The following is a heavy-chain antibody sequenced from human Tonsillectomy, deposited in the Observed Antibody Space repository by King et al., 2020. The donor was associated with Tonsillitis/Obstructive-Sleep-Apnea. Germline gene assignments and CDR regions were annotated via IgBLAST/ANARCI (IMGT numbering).Heavy chain of an antibody. CDR3: ARGPYYDILTGYYHVKRLDY. Sequence: VQLQQWGAGLLKPSETLSLTCAVYGGSFSGYYWSWIRQPPGKGLEWIGEINHSGSTNYNPSLKSRVTISVDTSKNQFSLKLSSVTAADTAVYYCARGPYYDILTGYYHVKRLDYWGQGTLVTVSS. J-gene: IGHJ4*02. V-gene: IGHV4-34*01. D-gene: IGHD3-9*01. CDR1: GGSFSGYY. CDR2: INHSGST.